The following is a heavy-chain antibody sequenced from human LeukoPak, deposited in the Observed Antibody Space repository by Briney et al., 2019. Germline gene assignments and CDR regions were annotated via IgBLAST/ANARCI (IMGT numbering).Heavy chain of an antibody. V-gene: IGHV1-69*13. D-gene: IGHD3-10*01. CDR3: ARDSPFTMVWGVITD. Sequence: PAAPVKVSCKASGYTFTSYYMHWVRQAPGQGLEWMGGIIPIFGTANYAQKFQGRVTITADESTSTAYMELSSLRSEDTAVYYCARDSPFTMVWGVITDWGQGTLVTVSS. J-gene: IGHJ4*02. CDR1: GYTFTSYY. CDR2: IIPIFGTA.